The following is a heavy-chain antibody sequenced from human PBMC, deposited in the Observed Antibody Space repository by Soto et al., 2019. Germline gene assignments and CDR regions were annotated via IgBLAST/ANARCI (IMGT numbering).Heavy chain of an antibody. CDR3: ARDLSSTSPNWFDP. D-gene: IGHD2-2*01. V-gene: IGHV1-69*06. CDR2: IIPIFGTA. Sequence: SVKVSCKASGGTFSSYAISWLRQSPGQGLEWMGGIIPIFGTANYAQKFQGRVTITADKSTSTAYMELSSLRSEDTAVYYCARDLSSTSPNWFDPWGQGTLVTVSS. J-gene: IGHJ5*02. CDR1: GGTFSSYA.